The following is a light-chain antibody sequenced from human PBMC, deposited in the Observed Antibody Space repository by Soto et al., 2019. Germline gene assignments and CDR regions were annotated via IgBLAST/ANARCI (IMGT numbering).Light chain of an antibody. CDR1: QSISSW. J-gene: IGKJ1*01. CDR3: QQYTSYWT. Sequence: DIQMPQSPSTLSASVGDRVTITCRASQSISSWLAWYQQKPGKAPKLLIYDASSLESGVPSRFSGSGSGTEFTLTISSLQPDEFSSDYCQQYTSYWTFGQGIKVDIK. CDR2: DAS. V-gene: IGKV1-5*01.